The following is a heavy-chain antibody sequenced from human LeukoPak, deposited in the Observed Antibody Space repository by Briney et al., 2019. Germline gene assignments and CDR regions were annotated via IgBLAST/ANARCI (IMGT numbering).Heavy chain of an antibody. V-gene: IGHV3-23*01. J-gene: IGHJ3*02. CDR1: GFTFSSYA. CDR2: ISGSGGST. D-gene: IGHD3-22*01. Sequence: GGSLRLSCAASGFTFSSYAMSWVRQAPGKGLEWVSAISGSGGSTYYADSVKGRFTISRDNSKNTPYLQMNSLRAEDTAVYYCAKDTSSGYYVDAFDIWGQGTMVTVSS. CDR3: AKDTSSGYYVDAFDI.